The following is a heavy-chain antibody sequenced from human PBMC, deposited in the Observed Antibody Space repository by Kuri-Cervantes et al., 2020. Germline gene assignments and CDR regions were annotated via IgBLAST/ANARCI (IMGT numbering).Heavy chain of an antibody. Sequence: ASVKVSCKASGYTFTSYGISWVRQAPGQGLEWMGWISAYNGNTNYAQKLQGRVTMTTDTSTSTAYMELRSLRSDDTAVYYCARDRPVAGPEYFQHWGQGTLVTVSS. D-gene: IGHD6-19*01. J-gene: IGHJ1*01. CDR2: ISAYNGNT. CDR3: ARDRPVAGPEYFQH. CDR1: GYTFTSYG. V-gene: IGHV1-18*01.